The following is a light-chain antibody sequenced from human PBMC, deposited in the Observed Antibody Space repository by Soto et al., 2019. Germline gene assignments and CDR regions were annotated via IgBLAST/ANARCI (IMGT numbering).Light chain of an antibody. V-gene: IGKV3-20*01. J-gene: IGKJ3*01. Sequence: EIVLTQSPGTMSLSPGERATRSCRASQSVSRKYLAWYQQKPGQAPRVLIYGTSIRASGVPERFSGGGSGTDFTLTITRLEPEDFAVYYCQQYGSSLFTFGPGTKGDFK. CDR2: GTS. CDR1: QSVSRKY. CDR3: QQYGSSLFT.